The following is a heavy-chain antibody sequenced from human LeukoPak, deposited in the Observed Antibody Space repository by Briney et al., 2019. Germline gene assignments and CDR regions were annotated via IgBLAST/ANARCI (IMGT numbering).Heavy chain of an antibody. CDR1: GFTFTHYG. D-gene: IGHD3-22*01. CDR2: ISAYNGDT. J-gene: IGHJ4*02. CDR3: ARDFSNTSGFKVVVDF. V-gene: IGHV1-18*01. Sequence: ASVKVSCKASGFTFTHYGIGWARQAPGQGLEWMGWISAYNGDTKYAQNLQGRVTMTTDTSTATAYMELRSLRSDDTAVYYCARDFSNTSGFKVVVDFWGQGTLVTVSS.